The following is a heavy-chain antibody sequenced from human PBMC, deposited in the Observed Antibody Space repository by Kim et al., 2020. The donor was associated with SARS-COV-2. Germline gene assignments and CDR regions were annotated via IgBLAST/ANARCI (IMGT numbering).Heavy chain of an antibody. CDR1: GFTFSDYY. Sequence: GGSLRLSCAASGFTFSDYYMSWIRQAPGKGLEWVSYISSSSSYTNYADSVKGRFTISRDNAKNSLYLQMNSLRAEDTAVYYCATAGTLPAAHYYYYYGMDVWGQGTTVTVSS. V-gene: IGHV3-11*06. CDR2: ISSSSSYT. D-gene: IGHD2-2*01. CDR3: ATAGTLPAAHYYYYYGMDV. J-gene: IGHJ6*02.